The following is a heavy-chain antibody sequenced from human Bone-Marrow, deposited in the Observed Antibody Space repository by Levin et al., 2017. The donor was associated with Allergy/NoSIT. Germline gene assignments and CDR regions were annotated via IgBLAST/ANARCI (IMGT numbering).Heavy chain of an antibody. CDR3: ARVPRLRWRHFFP. J-gene: IGHJ5*02. CDR1: GYTFTSFD. Sequence: GESLKISCKASGYTFTSFDMHWVRQAPGQGPEWMGWMNPNSGDTGYAQGFEGRVTLTRNTSMATAYMELDSLISEDTAVYYCARVPRLRWRHFFPWGQGTPVTVSS. D-gene: IGHD5-24*01. CDR2: MNPNSGDT. V-gene: IGHV1-8*01.